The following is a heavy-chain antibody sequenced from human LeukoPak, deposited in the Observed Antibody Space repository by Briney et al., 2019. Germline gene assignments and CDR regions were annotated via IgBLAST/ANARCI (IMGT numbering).Heavy chain of an antibody. D-gene: IGHD2-15*01. CDR1: GFTFSSYW. J-gene: IGHJ6*03. V-gene: IGHV3-74*01. Sequence: PGGSLRLSCAASGFTFSSYWMHWVRQAPGKGLVWVSRINSDGSSTSYADSVKGRFTISRDNAKNTLYLQTNSLRAEDTAVYYCARDKGWLGYCSGGSCYSRYYYYYMDVWGRGTTVTISS. CDR2: INSDGSST. CDR3: ARDKGWLGYCSGGSCYSRYYYYYMDV.